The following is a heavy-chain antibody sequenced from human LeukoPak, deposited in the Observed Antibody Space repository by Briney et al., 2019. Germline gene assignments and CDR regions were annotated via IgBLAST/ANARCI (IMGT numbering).Heavy chain of an antibody. CDR2: ITTDGGRT. V-gene: IGHV3-64*01. J-gene: IGHJ4*02. Sequence: PGGSLRLSCVASGFTFSSFWMHWVRQAPGKGLEYVSAITTDGGRTFYVNSVEGRFTVSRDNSKNTLYLQMGGLRTEDTAVYYCAREPAFGDLDYWGQGTLVTVSS. CDR3: AREPAFGDLDY. CDR1: GFTFSSFW. D-gene: IGHD4-17*01.